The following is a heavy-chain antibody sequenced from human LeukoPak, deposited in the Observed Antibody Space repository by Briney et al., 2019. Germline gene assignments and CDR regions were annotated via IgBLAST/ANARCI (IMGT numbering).Heavy chain of an antibody. D-gene: IGHD1-26*01. CDR2: ISAYNGNT. CDR1: GYTFSSYG. Sequence: ASVKVSCKASGYTFSSYGISWVRQAPGQGLEWMGWISAYNGNTNYAQKLQGRVTMTTDTSTSTAYMELRSLRSDDTAVYYCAVGARSNYYFDYWGQGTLVTVSS. J-gene: IGHJ4*02. CDR3: AVGARSNYYFDY. V-gene: IGHV1-18*01.